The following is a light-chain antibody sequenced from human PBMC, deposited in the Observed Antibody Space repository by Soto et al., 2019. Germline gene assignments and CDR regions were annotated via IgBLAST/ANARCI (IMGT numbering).Light chain of an antibody. CDR3: QWRSNWPPTWT. J-gene: IGKJ1*01. V-gene: IGKV3-11*01. Sequence: EIVLTQSPATLSLSPGERATLSCRASQSVSSYLAWYQQKPGQAPRLLIYDASNRATGIPARFSGSGSGTDFTLTISSLEPEDFAVYYCQWRSNWPPTWTFGQGTKVEIK. CDR1: QSVSSY. CDR2: DAS.